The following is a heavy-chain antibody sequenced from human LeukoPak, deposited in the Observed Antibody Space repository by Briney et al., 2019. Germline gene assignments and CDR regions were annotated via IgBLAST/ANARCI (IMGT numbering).Heavy chain of an antibody. J-gene: IGHJ5*02. D-gene: IGHD3-16*02. Sequence: SETLSLTCVVYGGSFSGYYWSWIRQPPGKGLEWIGEINHSGSTNYNPSLKSRVTISVDTSKNQFSLKLSSVTAADTAVYYCASLLSYDYVWGSYRANWFDPWGQGTLVTVSS. CDR2: INHSGST. CDR3: ASLLSYDYVWGSYRANWFDP. V-gene: IGHV4-34*01. CDR1: GGSFSGYY.